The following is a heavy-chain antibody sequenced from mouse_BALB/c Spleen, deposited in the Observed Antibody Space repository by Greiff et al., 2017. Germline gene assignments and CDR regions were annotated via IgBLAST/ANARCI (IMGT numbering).Heavy chain of an antibody. Sequence: DVQLQESGAELVRPGALVKLSCKASGFNIKDYYMHWVKQRPEQGLEWIGWIDPENGNTIYDPKFQGKASITADTSSNTAYLQLSSLTSEDTAVYYCASDGLGAMDYWGQGTSVTVSS. J-gene: IGHJ4*01. V-gene: IGHV14-1*02. D-gene: IGHD4-1*01. CDR2: IDPENGNT. CDR1: GFNIKDYY. CDR3: ASDGLGAMDY.